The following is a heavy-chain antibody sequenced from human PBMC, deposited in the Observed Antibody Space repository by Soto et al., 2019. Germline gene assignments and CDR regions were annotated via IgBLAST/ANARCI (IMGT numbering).Heavy chain of an antibody. J-gene: IGHJ6*03. CDR3: AKDYGDPYYYYYMDV. CDR1: GFTFSSYA. V-gene: IGHV3-23*01. D-gene: IGHD4-17*01. CDR2: ISGSGGST. Sequence: PGGSLRLSCAASGFTFSSYAMSWVRQAPGKGLEWVSAISGSGGSTYYADSVKGRFTISRDNSKNTLYLQMNSLRAEDTAVYYCAKDYGDPYYYYYMDVWGKGTTVTVSS.